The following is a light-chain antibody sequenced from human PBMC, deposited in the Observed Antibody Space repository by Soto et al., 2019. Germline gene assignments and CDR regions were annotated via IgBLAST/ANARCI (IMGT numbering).Light chain of an antibody. CDR3: QPLNSYPLT. J-gene: IGKJ5*01. CDR1: QVISSY. Sequence: DIQLTQSPSFLSASVGDRVTITCRASQVISSYLSWYQQKPGKAPKLLIYAASTLQSGVPSRFSGSGSGTEFTLTISSLQPEDFATYYCQPLNSYPLTFGQGTRLEIK. V-gene: IGKV1-9*01. CDR2: AAS.